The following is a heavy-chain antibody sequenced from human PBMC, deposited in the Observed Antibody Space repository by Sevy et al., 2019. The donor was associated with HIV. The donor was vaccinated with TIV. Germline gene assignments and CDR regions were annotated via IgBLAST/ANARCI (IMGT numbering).Heavy chain of an antibody. J-gene: IGHJ4*02. D-gene: IGHD6-19*01. V-gene: IGHV3-7*01. CDR2: IKQDGSEK. CDR3: AGSEKSRYSSGWYNY. CDR1: GFTFSSYW. Sequence: GGSLRLSCAASGFTFSSYWMSWVRQPPGKGLEWVANIKQDGSEKYYVDSVKGRFTISRDNAKNSLYLQMNSLRAEDTAVYYCAGSEKSRYSSGWYNYWGQGTLVTVSS.